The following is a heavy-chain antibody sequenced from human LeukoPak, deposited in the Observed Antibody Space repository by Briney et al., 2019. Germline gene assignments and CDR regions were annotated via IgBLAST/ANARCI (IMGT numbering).Heavy chain of an antibody. Sequence: GGSLRLSCAASGFTFSSYGMHWVRQAPGKGLEWVAVIWYAGSNKYYADSVKGRFTISRNNSKNTLYLQMNSLRAEDTAVYYCAKGAHQMVRQNHFDHWGQGTLVTVSS. D-gene: IGHD4/OR15-4a*01. V-gene: IGHV3-30*02. J-gene: IGHJ4*02. CDR2: IWYAGSNK. CDR3: AKGAHQMVRQNHFDH. CDR1: GFTFSSYG.